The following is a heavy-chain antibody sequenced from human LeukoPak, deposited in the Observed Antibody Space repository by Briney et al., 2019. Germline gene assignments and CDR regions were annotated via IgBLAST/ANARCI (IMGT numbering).Heavy chain of an antibody. CDR3: ARDYGGQGVYTWFDP. CDR1: GGSISSGGYY. Sequence: SETLSLTCTVSGGSISSGGYYWSWIRQHPGKGLEWIGYIYYSGSTYYNPSLKSRVTISVDTSKNQFSLKLSSVTAADTAVYYCARDYGGQGVYTWFDPWGQGTLVTVSS. D-gene: IGHD4-23*01. V-gene: IGHV4-31*03. J-gene: IGHJ5*02. CDR2: IYYSGST.